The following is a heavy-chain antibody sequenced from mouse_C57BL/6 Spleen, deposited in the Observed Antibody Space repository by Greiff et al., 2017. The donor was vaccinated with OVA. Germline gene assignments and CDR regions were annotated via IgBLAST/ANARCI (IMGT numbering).Heavy chain of an antibody. V-gene: IGHV5-6*02. CDR3: ARRPFITTVVDYFDY. Sequence: EVKVVESGGDLVKPGGSLKLSCAASGFTFSSYGMSWVRQTPDKRLEWVATISSGGSYTYYPDSVKGRFTISRDNAKNTLYLQMSSLKSEDTAMYYCARRPFITTVVDYFDYWGQGTTLTVSS. CDR1: GFTFSSYG. CDR2: ISSGGSYT. J-gene: IGHJ2*01. D-gene: IGHD1-1*01.